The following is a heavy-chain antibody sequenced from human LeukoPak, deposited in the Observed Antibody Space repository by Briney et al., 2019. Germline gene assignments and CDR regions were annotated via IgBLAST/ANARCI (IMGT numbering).Heavy chain of an antibody. J-gene: IGHJ4*02. CDR2: IKQDGSEK. V-gene: IGHV3-7*01. D-gene: IGHD6-19*01. Sequence: HAGGSPRLSCAASGFTFSSYWMSWVRQAPGKGLEWVANIKQDGSEKYYVDSVKGRFTISRDNAKNSLYLQMNSLRAEDTAVYYCARDAVVAVAGLYYFDYWGQGTLVTVSS. CDR3: ARDAVVAVAGLYYFDY. CDR1: GFTFSSYW.